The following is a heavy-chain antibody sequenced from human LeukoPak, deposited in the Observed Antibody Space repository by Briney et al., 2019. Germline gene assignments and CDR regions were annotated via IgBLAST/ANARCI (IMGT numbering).Heavy chain of an antibody. V-gene: IGHV1-8*01. CDR2: MNPNSGNT. J-gene: IGHJ5*02. Sequence: ASVKVSCKASGYTFTSYDINWVRQATGQGLEWMGWMNPNSGNTGYAQKFQGRVTMTRNTSISTAYMELSSLRSEDTAVYNCARVPTYKYSNRRRYWFDPWGQGTLVTVSS. CDR1: GYTFTSYD. CDR3: ARVPTYKYSNRRRYWFDP. D-gene: IGHD4-11*01.